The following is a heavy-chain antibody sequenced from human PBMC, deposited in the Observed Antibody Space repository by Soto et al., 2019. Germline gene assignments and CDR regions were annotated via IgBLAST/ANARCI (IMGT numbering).Heavy chain of an antibody. D-gene: IGHD5-18*01. CDR2: IWYDGSNK. Sequence: TGGSLRLSCAASGFTFSSYGMHWVRQAPGRGLEWVAVIWYDGSNKYYADSVKGRFTISRDNSKNTLYLQMNSLRAEDTAVYYCARDGSSYGYFDYWGQGTLVTVSS. CDR3: ARDGSSYGYFDY. J-gene: IGHJ4*02. CDR1: GFTFSSYG. V-gene: IGHV3-33*01.